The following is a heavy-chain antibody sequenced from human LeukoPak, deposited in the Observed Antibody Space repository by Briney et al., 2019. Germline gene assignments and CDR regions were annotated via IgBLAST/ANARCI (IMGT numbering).Heavy chain of an antibody. CDR1: GGPISSSSYY. Sequence: SETLSLTCTVSGGPISSSSYYWGWIRQPPGKGLEWIGSIYYSGSTYYNPSLKSRVTISVDTSKNQFSLKLSSVTAADTAVYYCARQPWEPRGLDYWGQGTLVTVSS. CDR2: IYYSGST. J-gene: IGHJ4*02. V-gene: IGHV4-39*01. CDR3: ARQPWEPRGLDY. D-gene: IGHD1-26*01.